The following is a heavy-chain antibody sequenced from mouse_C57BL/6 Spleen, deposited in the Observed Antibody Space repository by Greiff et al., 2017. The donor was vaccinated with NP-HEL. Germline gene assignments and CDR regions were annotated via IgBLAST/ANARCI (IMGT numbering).Heavy chain of an antibody. CDR2: IDPSDSYT. CDR3: ARWRGATYAMDY. CDR1: GYTFTSYW. J-gene: IGHJ4*01. Sequence: QVQLQQPGAELVMPGASVKLSCKASGYTFTSYWMHWVKQRPGQGLEWIGEIDPSDSYTNYNQKFKGKSTLTVDKSSSTAYMQRSSLTAEDSVVYYCARWRGATYAMDYWGQGTSVTVSS. V-gene: IGHV1-69*01.